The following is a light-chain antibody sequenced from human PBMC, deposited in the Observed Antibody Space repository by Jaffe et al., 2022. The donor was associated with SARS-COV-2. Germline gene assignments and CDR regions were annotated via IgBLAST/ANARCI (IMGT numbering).Light chain of an antibody. CDR2: GAS. CDR1: QSVTRNF. V-gene: IGKV3-20*01. Sequence: EIVLTQSPGTLSLSPGERATLSCRASQSVTRNFLAWYQQKPGQAPRLLIYGASSRATAIPVRFSGSGSGTDFTLTISRLEPEDFAVYYCQQYDSSHPVTFGQGTRLEIK. CDR3: QQYDSSHPVT. J-gene: IGKJ5*01.